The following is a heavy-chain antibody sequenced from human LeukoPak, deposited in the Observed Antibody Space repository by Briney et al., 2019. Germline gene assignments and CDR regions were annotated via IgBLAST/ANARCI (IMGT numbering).Heavy chain of an antibody. V-gene: IGHV1-2*02. D-gene: IGHD3-22*01. J-gene: IGHJ4*02. Sequence: GASVNVSCKASGYTFTGYYMHWVRQAPGQGLEWMGWINPNSGGTNYAQKFQGRVTMTRDTSISTAYMELSRLRSDDTAVYYCAGSAYYYDSSGLDYWGQGTLVTVSS. CDR1: GYTFTGYY. CDR2: INPNSGGT. CDR3: AGSAYYYDSSGLDY.